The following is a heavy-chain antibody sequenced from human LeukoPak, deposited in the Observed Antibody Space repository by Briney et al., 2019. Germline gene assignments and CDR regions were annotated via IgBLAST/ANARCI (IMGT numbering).Heavy chain of an antibody. CDR2: INHNGEMI. Sequence: GGSLRLSCAASGFTFGNYVMSWVRQAPGKGLEWVSYINHNGEMIFYPDFVKGRFTISRDNAKNSLYLLMNSLRDEDTAVYYCARDNDWAFHYWGQGTLVTVSS. CDR1: GFTFGNYV. J-gene: IGHJ4*02. CDR3: ARDNDWAFHY. D-gene: IGHD3-9*01. V-gene: IGHV3-48*02.